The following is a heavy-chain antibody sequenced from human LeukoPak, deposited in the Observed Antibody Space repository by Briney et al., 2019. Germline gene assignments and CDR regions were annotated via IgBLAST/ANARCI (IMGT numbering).Heavy chain of an antibody. D-gene: IGHD2-2*01. V-gene: IGHV3-74*01. CDR3: ARGNQQLPRPTPDY. CDR1: GFTFSSSW. CDR2: IKTDGSTT. Sequence: GGSLRLSCAVSGFTFSSSWMHWVRQAPGKGLVWVSHIKTDGSTTAYADSVKGLFTISRDNAKNTLYLQMNSLRAEDTGVYYCARGNQQLPRPTPDYWGQGTLVTVSS. J-gene: IGHJ4*02.